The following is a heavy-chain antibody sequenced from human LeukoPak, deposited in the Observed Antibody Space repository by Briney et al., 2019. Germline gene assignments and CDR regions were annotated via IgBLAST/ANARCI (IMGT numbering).Heavy chain of an antibody. V-gene: IGHV1-18*01. J-gene: IGHJ4*02. CDR2: ISAYNGNT. CDR3: ARDLGWEPTEVGNDY. CDR1: GYTFTSYG. Sequence: GASVKVSCKASGYTFTSYGISWVRQAPGQGLEWMGWISAYNGNTNYAQKFQGRVTITADKSTSTAYMELSSLRSEDTAVYYCARDLGWEPTEVGNDYWGQGPLVTVSS. D-gene: IGHD1-26*01.